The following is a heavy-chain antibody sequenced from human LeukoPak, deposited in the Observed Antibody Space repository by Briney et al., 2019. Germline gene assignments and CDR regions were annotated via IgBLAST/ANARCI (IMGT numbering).Heavy chain of an antibody. Sequence: GTLRLSCAASRFTFSSYGMSWVRQAPGKGLEWVSAISGSGGSTYYADSVKGRFTISRDNSKNTLYLQMNSLRAEDTAVYYCAKVGIAGEIDYWGQGTLVTVSS. V-gene: IGHV3-23*01. CDR1: RFTFSSYG. CDR2: ISGSGGST. J-gene: IGHJ4*02. CDR3: AKVGIAGEIDY. D-gene: IGHD6-13*01.